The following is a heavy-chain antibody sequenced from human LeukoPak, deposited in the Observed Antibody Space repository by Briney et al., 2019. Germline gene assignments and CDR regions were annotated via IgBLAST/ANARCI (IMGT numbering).Heavy chain of an antibody. V-gene: IGHV3-33*06. Sequence: TGRSLRLSCAASGFTFSSYGMHWVRQAPGKGLEWVAVIWYDGSNKYYADSVKGRFTISRDNSKNTLSLQMNSLRAEDTAVYYCAKDRHPARTDGYYFDYWGQGSLVTVSS. CDR2: IWYDGSNK. D-gene: IGHD5-24*01. CDR3: AKDRHPARTDGYYFDY. J-gene: IGHJ4*02. CDR1: GFTFSSYG.